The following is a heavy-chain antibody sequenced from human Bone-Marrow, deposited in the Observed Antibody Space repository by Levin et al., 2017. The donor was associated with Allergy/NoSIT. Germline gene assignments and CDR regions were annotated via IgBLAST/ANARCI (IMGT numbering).Heavy chain of an antibody. CDR2: IYSDGDT. CDR1: GFTFSDYY. J-gene: IGHJ4*02. D-gene: IGHD2-8*01. CDR3: ASAPCTNGVSCGFDY. Sequence: LSLTCAASGFTFSDYYMSWVRQAPGKGLESVSVIYSDGDTYYADSVKGRFTISRDNSKNTLYLQMTSLRAEDTSVYYCASAPCTNGVSCGFDYWGQGTLVTVSS. V-gene: IGHV3-66*01.